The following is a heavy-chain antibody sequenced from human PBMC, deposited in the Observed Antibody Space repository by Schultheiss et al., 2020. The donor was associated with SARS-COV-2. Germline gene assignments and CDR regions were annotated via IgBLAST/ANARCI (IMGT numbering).Heavy chain of an antibody. Sequence: ASVKVSCKASGYTFTSYGISWVRQAPGQGLEWMGWISAYNGNTNYAQKLQGRVTMTTDTSTSTAYMELRSLRSDDTAVYYCARGYCSSTSCYGLYYYYYGMDVWGQGTTVTVSS. CDR3: ARGYCSSTSCYGLYYYYYGMDV. CDR2: ISAYNGNT. CDR1: GYTFTSYG. D-gene: IGHD2-2*01. J-gene: IGHJ6*02. V-gene: IGHV1-18*04.